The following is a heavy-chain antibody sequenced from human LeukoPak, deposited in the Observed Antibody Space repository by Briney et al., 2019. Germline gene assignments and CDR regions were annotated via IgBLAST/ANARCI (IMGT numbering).Heavy chain of an antibody. V-gene: IGHV4-39*07. CDR3: ARVGYDSSGYYRNWGFDP. CDR1: GGSISSSSYY. CDR2: IYYSGST. D-gene: IGHD3-22*01. Sequence: SETLSLTCTVSGGSISSSSYYWGWIRQPPGKGLEWIGSIYYSGSTNYNPSLKSRVTISVDTSKNQFSLKLSSVTAADTAVYYCARVGYDSSGYYRNWGFDPWGQGTLVTVSS. J-gene: IGHJ5*02.